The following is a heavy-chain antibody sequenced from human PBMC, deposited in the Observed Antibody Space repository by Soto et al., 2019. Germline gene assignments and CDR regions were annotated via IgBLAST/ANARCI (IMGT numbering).Heavy chain of an antibody. V-gene: IGHV1-69*13. Sequence: GASVKLSSKASGGTFSSCAISWVRQAPGHGIEWLGRLIPIFGTTSYAQKFQGRVTITADESTSTADMELSSLRSEDRAVYYCARGQGYCSGGSCYSGHTSPQNYYYYGMDVWGQGTTVTVSS. CDR2: LIPIFGTT. D-gene: IGHD2-15*01. J-gene: IGHJ6*02. CDR1: GGTFSSCA. CDR3: ARGQGYCSGGSCYSGHTSPQNYYYYGMDV.